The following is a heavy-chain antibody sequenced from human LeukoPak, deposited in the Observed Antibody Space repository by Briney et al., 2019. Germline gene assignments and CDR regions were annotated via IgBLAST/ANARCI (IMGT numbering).Heavy chain of an antibody. J-gene: IGHJ4*02. CDR1: GFTFTSYW. Sequence: PRESPRLSCAASGFTFTSYWMHWVREAPGKGLVWVSRICTDGSSTKYAAFVEGRFTISGDNANKTLYLHMNSLRAEDTAAYYCVRGYFNGGIVHWGRAAQVTVS. CDR3: VRGYFNGGIVH. V-gene: IGHV3-74*01. CDR2: ICTDGSST. D-gene: IGHD2-15*01.